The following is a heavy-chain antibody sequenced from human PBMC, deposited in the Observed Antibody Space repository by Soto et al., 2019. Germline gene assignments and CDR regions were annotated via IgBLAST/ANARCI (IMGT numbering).Heavy chain of an antibody. CDR3: AGVGGPYCGGECYPPTPNWFDP. J-gene: IGHJ5*02. V-gene: IGHV4-30-2*01. CDR1: GGSISSGGYS. CDR2: IYHSGST. Sequence: QLQLQESGSGLVKPSQTLSLTCAVSGGSISSGGYSWSWIRQPPGKGLEWIGYIYHSGSTYYNPSLKSRVIISVDRSTNQVSLKLTSVTAADSAVYYCAGVGGPYCGGECYPPTPNWFDPWGQGTLVTVSS. D-gene: IGHD2-21*01.